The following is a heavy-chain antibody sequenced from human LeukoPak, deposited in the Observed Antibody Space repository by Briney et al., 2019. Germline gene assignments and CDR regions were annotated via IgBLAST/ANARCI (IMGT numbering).Heavy chain of an antibody. J-gene: IGHJ5*02. CDR1: GGSSSGYY. D-gene: IGHD3-10*01. CDR3: ARRGPPRTMLRGVKSGWFDP. Sequence: SETLSLTCVLYGGSSSGYYWSWIRQPPGKGLEWIGEINQSGSTNYNPSLKSRVTILVDTSKNQFSLKLSSVTAADTAVYYCARRGPPRTMLRGVKSGWFDPWGQGTLVTVSS. V-gene: IGHV4-34*01. CDR2: INQSGST.